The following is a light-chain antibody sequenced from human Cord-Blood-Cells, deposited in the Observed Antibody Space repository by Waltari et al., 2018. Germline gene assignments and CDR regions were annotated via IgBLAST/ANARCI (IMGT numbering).Light chain of an antibody. CDR3: SSYAGSNNLV. Sequence: QSALTQPPSASGSPGQSVTISCTGTSRDVGGYNYVSWYQQHQGKAPKLIIYEVSKRPSGVPDRFSGSKSGNTASLTVSGLQAEDEADYYCSSYAGSNNLVFGTGTKVTVL. CDR2: EVS. J-gene: IGLJ1*01. V-gene: IGLV2-8*01. CDR1: SRDVGGYNY.